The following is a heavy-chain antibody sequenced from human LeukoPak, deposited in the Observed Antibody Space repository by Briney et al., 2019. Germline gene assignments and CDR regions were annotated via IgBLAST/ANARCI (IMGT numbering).Heavy chain of an antibody. V-gene: IGHV1-69*13. J-gene: IGHJ4*02. CDR2: IIPIFGTP. D-gene: IGHD2-15*01. Sequence: ASVKVSCKASGYTFTSFGISWVRQAPGQGLEWMGGIIPIFGTPNYAQKFQGRVTITADESTSTAYMELSSLRSEDTAVYYCARYYCSGGSCSYYFDYWGQGTLVTVSS. CDR1: GYTFTSFG. CDR3: ARYYCSGGSCSYYFDY.